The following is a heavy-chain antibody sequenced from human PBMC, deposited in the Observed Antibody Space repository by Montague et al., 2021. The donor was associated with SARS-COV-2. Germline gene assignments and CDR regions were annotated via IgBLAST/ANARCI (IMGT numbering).Heavy chain of an antibody. CDR2: ISTSRSS. CDR1: GGSISSDCYN. CDR3: ARAHEYYVFPYYYYAIDV. Sequence: TLSLTCSVSGGSISSDCYNWTWMRPPAGKQLEWYGRISTSRSSNYNPSLQSPVTISIDTSQNHFSLKLSAVTAADTAGYYCARAHEYYVFPYYYYAIDVWGLGAPVTVSS. J-gene: IGHJ6*02. V-gene: IGHV4-61*02. D-gene: IGHD3-3*01.